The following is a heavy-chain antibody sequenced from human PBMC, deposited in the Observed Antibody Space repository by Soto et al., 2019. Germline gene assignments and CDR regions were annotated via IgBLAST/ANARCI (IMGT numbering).Heavy chain of an antibody. CDR1: GGSISSTNW. J-gene: IGHJ4*02. V-gene: IGHV4-4*02. CDR2: IDHSGST. CDR3: VRDSGNGGKDY. D-gene: IGHD3-10*01. Sequence: QVQLQESGPGLVKPSGTLSLTCAVSGGSISSTNWWNWVRQPPGKGLEWIGEIDHSGSTNYNPSLKSRVTMSVDKPKNQFALKLSSVTAADTAVYYCVRDSGNGGKDYWGQGTLVTVSS.